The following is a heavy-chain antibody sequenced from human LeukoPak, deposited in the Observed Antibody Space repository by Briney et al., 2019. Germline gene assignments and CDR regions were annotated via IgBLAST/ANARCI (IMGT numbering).Heavy chain of an antibody. J-gene: IGHJ5*02. CDR1: GYTFTSYA. CDR2: INTNTGNP. Sequence: ASVKVSCKASGYTFTSYAMNWVRQAPGQGLEWMGWINTNTGNPTYAQGFTGRFVFSLDTSVSTAYLQISSLKAEDTAVYYCARGVTMIVVAPRFDPWGQGTLVTVSS. D-gene: IGHD3-22*01. CDR3: ARGVTMIVVAPRFDP. V-gene: IGHV7-4-1*02.